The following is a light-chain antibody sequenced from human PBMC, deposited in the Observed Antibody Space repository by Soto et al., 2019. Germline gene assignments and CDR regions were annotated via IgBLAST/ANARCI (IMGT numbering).Light chain of an antibody. J-gene: IGKJ1*01. Sequence: DIQMPQSPSTLSASVGDRVTITCRASQNIRRWLAWYQQKPGKAPNLLIYDASTLENGVTSRFSGSGSGTEFTPTISSLQSDDFAAYYCQQYDSYPWTFGQGTKVDIK. CDR3: QQYDSYPWT. V-gene: IGKV1-5*01. CDR1: QNIRRW. CDR2: DAS.